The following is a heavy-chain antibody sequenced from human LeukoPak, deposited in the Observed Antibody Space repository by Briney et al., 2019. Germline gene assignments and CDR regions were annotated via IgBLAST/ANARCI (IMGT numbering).Heavy chain of an antibody. CDR3: AKVANMGSSFDY. CDR1: GFTFSDYY. CDR2: ISSSGSTL. Sequence: PGGSLRLSCAASGFTFSDYYMSWIRQAPGKGLEWVSYISSSGSTLYYADSVKGRITISRDNAKNSLYLQMNSLRAEDTAVYYCAKVANMGSSFDYWGQGTLVTVSS. V-gene: IGHV3-11*01. D-gene: IGHD1-26*01. J-gene: IGHJ4*02.